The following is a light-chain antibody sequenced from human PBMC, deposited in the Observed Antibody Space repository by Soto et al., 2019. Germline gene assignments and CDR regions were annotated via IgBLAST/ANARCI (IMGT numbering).Light chain of an antibody. Sequence: IVLTQSPGTLSLSPGERATLSCRASQSVSNNYLAWYQQKPGQAPRLLIYAASTRATGIPARFSGSGSGTEFTLTISSLQSEDFAVYYCQQYNYWPRTFGQGTKVDIK. V-gene: IGKV3-15*01. J-gene: IGKJ1*01. CDR1: QSVSNN. CDR3: QQYNYWPRT. CDR2: AAS.